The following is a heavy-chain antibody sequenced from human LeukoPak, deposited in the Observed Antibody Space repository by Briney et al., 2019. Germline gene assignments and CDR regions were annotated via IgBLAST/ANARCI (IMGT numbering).Heavy chain of an antibody. CDR2: ISGSGGST. D-gene: IGHD3-10*01. Sequence: GGSLRLSCAAPGFTFSSDAMSWVRQAPGKGLEWVSAISGSGGSTYYADSVKGRVTISRENSKNTLYLQMNSLRVEDTAVYYCAKYGSGSYYNNFDYWGQGTLVTVSS. CDR1: GFTFSSDA. CDR3: AKYGSGSYYNNFDY. J-gene: IGHJ4*02. V-gene: IGHV3-23*01.